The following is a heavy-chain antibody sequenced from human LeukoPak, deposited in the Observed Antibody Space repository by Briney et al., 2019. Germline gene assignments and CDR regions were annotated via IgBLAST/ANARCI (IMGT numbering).Heavy chain of an antibody. CDR1: GFTFSNYG. V-gene: IGHV3-30*03. Sequence: GRSLRLSCAASGFTFSNYGMHWVRQAPGKGLEWVAVISYDGSNKYFVDSVKGRFTISRDNAKNSLYLQMNSLRAEDTAVYYCARDPVYGDPGNGYWGQGTLVTVSS. J-gene: IGHJ4*02. D-gene: IGHD4-17*01. CDR2: ISYDGSNK. CDR3: ARDPVYGDPGNGY.